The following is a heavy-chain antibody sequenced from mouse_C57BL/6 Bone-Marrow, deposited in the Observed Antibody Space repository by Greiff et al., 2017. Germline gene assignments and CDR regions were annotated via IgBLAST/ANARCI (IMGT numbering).Heavy chain of an antibody. V-gene: IGHV3-8*01. CDR1: GYSITSDY. Sequence: ELKLQESGPGLTKPSQTLSRPCSVTGYSITSDYWNWFRKFPGNKLEYMGYISYSGSTYYNPSLKSRISITQDTSKNQYYLQLNSVTTEDTATYYCARLRDKGDAIDYWGQGTAVTVSS. CDR3: ARLRDKGDAIDY. CDR2: ISYSGST. J-gene: IGHJ4*01. D-gene: IGHD1-3*01.